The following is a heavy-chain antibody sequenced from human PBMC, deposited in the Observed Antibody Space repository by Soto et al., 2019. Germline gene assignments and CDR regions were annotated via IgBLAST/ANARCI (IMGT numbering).Heavy chain of an antibody. Sequence: QVQLVQSGAEVKKPGSSVKISCKASGGTFSSYAISWLRQAPGHGLEWMGGSIPIFGTANYAQKFQGRVTITADESTSTAYMELSSLRSEDTAVSYCARTPYNWNYLDYWGQGTLVTVSS. V-gene: IGHV1-69*12. CDR1: GGTFSSYA. D-gene: IGHD1-20*01. J-gene: IGHJ4*02. CDR2: SIPIFGTA. CDR3: ARTPYNWNYLDY.